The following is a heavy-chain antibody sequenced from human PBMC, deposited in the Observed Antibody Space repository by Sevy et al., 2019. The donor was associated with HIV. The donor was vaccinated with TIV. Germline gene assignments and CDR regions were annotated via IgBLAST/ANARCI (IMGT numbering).Heavy chain of an antibody. CDR3: AKDSSSGGRGAFDI. CDR1: GFTFNFFS. J-gene: IGHJ3*02. Sequence: GGSLRLSCAASGFTFNFFSMHWVRQAPGKGLEWVATISFDGSNEHYADSVKGRFTISRDNAKNSLYLQMNSLRAEDMALYYCAKDSSSGGRGAFDIWGQGTMVTVSS. D-gene: IGHD6-13*01. CDR2: ISFDGSNE. V-gene: IGHV3-30-3*01.